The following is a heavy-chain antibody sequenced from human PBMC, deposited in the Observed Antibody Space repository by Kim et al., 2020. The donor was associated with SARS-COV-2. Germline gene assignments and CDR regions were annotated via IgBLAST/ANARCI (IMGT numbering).Heavy chain of an antibody. Sequence: GGSLRLSCAASGFTFSSYGMHWVRQAPGKGLEWVAVIWYDGSNKYYADSVKGRFTISRDNSKNTLYLQMNSLRAEDTAVYYCARGDLKRSIDYWGQGTLVTVSS. CDR3: ARGDLKRSIDY. D-gene: IGHD2-21*01. CDR1: GFTFSSYG. CDR2: IWYDGSNK. J-gene: IGHJ4*02. V-gene: IGHV3-33*01.